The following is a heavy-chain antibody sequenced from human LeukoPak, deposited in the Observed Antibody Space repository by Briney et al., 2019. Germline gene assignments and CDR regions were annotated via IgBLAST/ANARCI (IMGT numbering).Heavy chain of an antibody. V-gene: IGHV3-30-3*01. D-gene: IGHD1-26*01. J-gene: IGHJ5*02. CDR1: GFTFSSYA. CDR2: ISYDGSNK. Sequence: GRSLRLSCAASGFTFSSYAMHWVRQAPGKGLEWVAVISYDGSNKYYADSVKGRFTISRDNSKNTLYLQMNSLRAEGTAVYYCARASGSYLSYNWFDPWGQGTLVTVSS. CDR3: ARASGSYLSYNWFDP.